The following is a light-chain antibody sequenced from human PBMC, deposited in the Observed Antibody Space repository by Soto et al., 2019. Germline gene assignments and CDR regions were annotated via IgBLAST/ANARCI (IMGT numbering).Light chain of an antibody. J-gene: IGKJ1*01. CDR3: QQYGSSGT. CDR1: HTISSSY. Sequence: ELVLTQSPGTLSLSPGARATLSCRASHTISSSYLAWYQQKPGQAPRLLMYGISRRATGIPDRFTASGSGTDFTLPVTRLEPEDSAVDDCQQYGSSGTFGQGTKVEIK. V-gene: IGKV3-20*01. CDR2: GIS.